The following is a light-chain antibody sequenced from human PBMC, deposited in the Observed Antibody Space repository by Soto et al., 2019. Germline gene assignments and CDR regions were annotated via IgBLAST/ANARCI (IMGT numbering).Light chain of an antibody. J-gene: IGLJ1*01. CDR3: CSYAGSSTLYV. V-gene: IGLV2-23*02. Sequence: QSVLTQPASVSGSPGQSITISCTGTSSEVGSYNLVSWYQQHPGKAQKIMIYEVNKRPSGVSYRFSGSKSGNTASLTISGLQAEDETDYYCCSYAGSSTLYVFGTGTKVTVL. CDR1: SSEVGSYNL. CDR2: EVN.